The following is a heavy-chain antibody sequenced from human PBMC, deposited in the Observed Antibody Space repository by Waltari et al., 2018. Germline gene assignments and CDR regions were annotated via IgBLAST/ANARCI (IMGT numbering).Heavy chain of an antibody. J-gene: IGHJ4*01. CDR3: ARGSGSPYFDS. CDR1: GDSATKYF. CDR2: FINLGRT. D-gene: IGHD3-10*01. Sequence: QVQLLESGPGLVKPSETLSLTCSVSGDSATKYFWSWIRQPPGRGLEWMGYFINLGRTNYKASLKSRLTISVDASKKFFSLKMTSVTAADTAVYFCARGSGSPYFDSWGQGTLVTV. V-gene: IGHV4-4*08.